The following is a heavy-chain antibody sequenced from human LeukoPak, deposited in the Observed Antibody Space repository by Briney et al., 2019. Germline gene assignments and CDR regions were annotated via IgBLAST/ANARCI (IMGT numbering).Heavy chain of an antibody. J-gene: IGHJ4*02. CDR3: ARDFRYDY. Sequence: GGTLRLSCAASGFTLSSYSMQWVCHAPGEGLLWVSRIYSDVSSTTYADYVKCRFTISRDNAKNRLYLQMNSLRAEDTAVYYCARDFRYDYWGQGALVTVSS. V-gene: IGHV3-74*01. CDR1: GFTLSSYS. CDR2: IYSDVSST.